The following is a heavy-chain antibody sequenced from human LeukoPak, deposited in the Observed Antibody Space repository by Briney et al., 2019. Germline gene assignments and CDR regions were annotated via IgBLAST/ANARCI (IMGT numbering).Heavy chain of an antibody. Sequence: PSETLSLTCAVYGGSFSGYYWSWIRQAPGKGLEWIGEINHSGSTKYNSSLKSRVTISVDTSKNQFSLKLSSVTAADTAVYYCARIDCSSSSCYGGDYYYYYMDVWGKGTPVTVSS. CDR1: GGSFSGYY. D-gene: IGHD2-2*01. CDR2: INHSGST. CDR3: ARIDCSSSSCYGGDYYYYYMDV. V-gene: IGHV4-34*01. J-gene: IGHJ6*03.